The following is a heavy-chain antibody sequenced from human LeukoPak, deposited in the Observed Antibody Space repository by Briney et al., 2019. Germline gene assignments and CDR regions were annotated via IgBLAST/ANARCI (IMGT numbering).Heavy chain of an antibody. CDR3: ATRNFGDYGAFYI. CDR1: GYTLSDLA. Sequence: VASVKVSCKVSGYTLSDLAMHWVRQAPGKGLEWMGGLHPEDGEAIYAQPLQGRVTMTEDTSTDTAYMELSSLRSDDTAVYCCATRNFGDYGAFYIWGQGTLVTVSS. D-gene: IGHD4-17*01. V-gene: IGHV1-24*01. J-gene: IGHJ3*02. CDR2: LHPEDGEA.